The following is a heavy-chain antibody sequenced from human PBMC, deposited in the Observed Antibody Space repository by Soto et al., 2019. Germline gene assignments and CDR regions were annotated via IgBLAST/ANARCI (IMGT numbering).Heavy chain of an antibody. CDR3: ARLRCSSTSCYYYYGMDV. Sequence: VASVKVSCKASGYTFTSYAMHWVRQAPGQRLEWMGWINAGNGNTKYSQKFQGRVTITRDTSASTAYMELSSLRSEDTAVYYCARLRCSSTSCYYYYGMDVWGQGTTVTVSS. CDR2: INAGNGNT. V-gene: IGHV1-3*01. CDR1: GYTFTSYA. J-gene: IGHJ6*02. D-gene: IGHD2-2*01.